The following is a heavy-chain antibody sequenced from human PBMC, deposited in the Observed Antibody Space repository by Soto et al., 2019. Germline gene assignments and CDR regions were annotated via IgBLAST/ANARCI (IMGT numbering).Heavy chain of an antibody. Sequence: ESGGGVVQPGRSLRLSCAASGFTFSSYGMHWVRQAPGKGLEWVAVIWYDGSNKYYADSVKGRFTISRDNSKNTLYLQMNSLRAEDTAVYYCARGRITIFGVVTPPADYWGQGTLVTVSS. J-gene: IGHJ4*02. V-gene: IGHV3-33*01. CDR1: GFTFSSYG. D-gene: IGHD3-3*01. CDR3: ARGRITIFGVVTPPADY. CDR2: IWYDGSNK.